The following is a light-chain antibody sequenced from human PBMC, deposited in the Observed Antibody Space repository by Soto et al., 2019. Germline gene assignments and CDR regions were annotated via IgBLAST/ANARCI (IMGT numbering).Light chain of an antibody. V-gene: IGKV2-24*01. Sequence: IVMTQPPLSSPVTLGQPASISCRSSQSLVHSDGYNYLSWYQLKPGQPPRLLIYRVSNRFSGVPDRFSGSGAGTDFTLRISRVESEDVGVYFCMQGTQFPPYTFGQGTKLEI. J-gene: IGKJ2*01. CDR1: QSLVHSDGYNY. CDR2: RVS. CDR3: MQGTQFPPYT.